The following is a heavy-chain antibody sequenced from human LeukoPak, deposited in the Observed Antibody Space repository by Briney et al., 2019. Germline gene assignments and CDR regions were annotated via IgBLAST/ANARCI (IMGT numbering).Heavy chain of an antibody. CDR3: ARENIVVVPAALDY. V-gene: IGHV1-2*06. CDR2: INPNSGGT. Sequence: ASVKVSCKASGYTFTGYYMHWVRQAPGQGLEWMGRINPNSGGTNYAQKFQGRVTMTRDTSISKAYMELSRLRSDDTAVYYCARENIVVVPAALDYWGQGTLVTVSS. J-gene: IGHJ4*02. D-gene: IGHD2-2*01. CDR1: GYTFTGYY.